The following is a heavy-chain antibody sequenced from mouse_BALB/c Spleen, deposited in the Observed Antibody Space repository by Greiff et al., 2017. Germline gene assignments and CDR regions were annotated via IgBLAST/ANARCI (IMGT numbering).Heavy chain of an antibody. CDR1: GFSLTNSG. V-gene: IGHV2-6-6*01. CDR2: IWGDGST. CDR3: AKLGDY. Sequence: VKLMESGPGLVAPSQSLSITCTVSGFSLTNSGVHWVRQSPGKGLEWLGVIWGDGSTTYNTAFNSRQSISKDNSKSQVFLKMNSLQTDDTARYYCAKLGDYWGQGTTLTVSS. J-gene: IGHJ2*01.